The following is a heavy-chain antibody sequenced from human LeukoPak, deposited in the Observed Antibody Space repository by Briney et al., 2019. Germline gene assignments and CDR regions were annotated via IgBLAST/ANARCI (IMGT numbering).Heavy chain of an antibody. V-gene: IGHV3-21*01. CDR3: ARDSLAAAGTVDY. CDR2: ISSSSSYI. D-gene: IGHD6-13*01. J-gene: IGHJ4*02. CDR1: GFTFSSYS. Sequence: GGSLRLSCAASGFTFSSYSMNRVRQAPGKGLEWVSSISSSSSYIYYADSVKGRFTISRDNAKNSLYLQMNSLRAEDTAVYYCARDSLAAAGTVDYWGQGTLVTVSS.